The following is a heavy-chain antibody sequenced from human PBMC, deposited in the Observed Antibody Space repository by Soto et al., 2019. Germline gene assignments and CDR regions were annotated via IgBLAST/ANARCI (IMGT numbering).Heavy chain of an antibody. V-gene: IGHV3-21*06. CDR1: AINFRSYA. CDR3: ARESEDLTSNFDY. CDR2: VGGSGSDT. Sequence: PGGSLRLSCSASAINFRSYAMSWVRQAPGKGLEWVSAVGGSGSDTYYADSVKGRFTISRDNAKNSLYLEMNSLRAEDTAVYYCARESEDLTSNFDYWGQGTLVTVSS. J-gene: IGHJ4*02.